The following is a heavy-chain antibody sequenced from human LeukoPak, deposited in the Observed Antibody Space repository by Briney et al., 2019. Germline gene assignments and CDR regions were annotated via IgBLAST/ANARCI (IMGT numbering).Heavy chain of an antibody. CDR1: GYTFSGYY. V-gene: IGHV1-2*02. J-gene: IGHJ4*02. Sequence: GSVKVSCKASGYTFSGYYMHWVRQAPGQGLEWMGWINPNSGGTNYAKKFQGRVTLTRDTSISTAYMELSRLRSDDTAEYYCVNLNRDFDYWGQGTLVTVSS. CDR3: VNLNRDFDY. CDR2: INPNSGGT. D-gene: IGHD2/OR15-2a*01.